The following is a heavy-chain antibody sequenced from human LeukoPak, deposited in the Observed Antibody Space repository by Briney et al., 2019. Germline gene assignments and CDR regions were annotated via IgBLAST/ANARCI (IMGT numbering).Heavy chain of an antibody. CDR1: GFTFSSYE. V-gene: IGHV3-30-3*01. Sequence: GGSLRLSCAASGFTFSSYEMHWVRQAPGKGLEWVAVISYDGNNKYYADSVKGRFTISRDNAKNSLYLQMNSLRAEDTAVYYCARVHTGDPYFDYWGQGTLVTVSS. CDR2: ISYDGNNK. D-gene: IGHD7-27*01. J-gene: IGHJ4*02. CDR3: ARVHTGDPYFDY.